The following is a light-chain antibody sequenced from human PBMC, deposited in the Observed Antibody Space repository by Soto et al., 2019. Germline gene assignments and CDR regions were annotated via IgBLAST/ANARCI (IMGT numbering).Light chain of an antibody. J-gene: IGKJ1*01. CDR2: AAY. V-gene: IGKV1-8*01. Sequence: IQMTRSPSSLWASVGHRFSVTCGASQGISSYLAWYQQKPGKAPKLLIYAAYTLQSGVTSSFSGSGSGTDFTTTISCLQPGDFATYYCQHYNTYPWTFGQGTEVDIK. CDR1: QGISSY. CDR3: QHYNTYPWT.